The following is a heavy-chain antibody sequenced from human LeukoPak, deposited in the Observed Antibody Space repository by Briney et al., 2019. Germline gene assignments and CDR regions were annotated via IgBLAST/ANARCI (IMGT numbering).Heavy chain of an antibody. D-gene: IGHD6-19*01. CDR3: ARDLYSSGWFYLSY. CDR1: GGTFSSYA. CDR2: IIPIFGTA. J-gene: IGHJ4*02. Sequence: HRASVKVSCKASGGTFSSYAISWVRQAPGQGLEWMGGIIPIFGTANYAQKFQGRVTITADESTSTAYMELSSLRSEDTAVYYCARDLYSSGWFYLSYWGQGTLVTVSS. V-gene: IGHV1-69*13.